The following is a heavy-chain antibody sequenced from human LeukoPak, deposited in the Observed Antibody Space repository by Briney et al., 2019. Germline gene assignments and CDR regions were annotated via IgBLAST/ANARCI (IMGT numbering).Heavy chain of an antibody. CDR1: GFTFSNAW. D-gene: IGHD6-19*01. CDR2: IKSKTDGGTI. J-gene: IGHJ4*02. Sequence: GGSLRLSCAASGFTFSNAWMTWVRQAPGKGLEWVGRIKSKTDGGTIDYAAPVKGRFTISRDDSKNTLYLQMNSLKTEDTAVYYCSARIVVAGTFGWGQGTLGTVSS. CDR3: SARIVVAGTFG. V-gene: IGHV3-15*01.